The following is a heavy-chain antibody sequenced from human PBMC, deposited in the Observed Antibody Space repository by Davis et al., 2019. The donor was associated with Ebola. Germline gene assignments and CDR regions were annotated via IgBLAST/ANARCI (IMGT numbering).Heavy chain of an antibody. CDR1: GDSVSSAG. J-gene: IGHJ6*02. V-gene: IGHV6-1*01. D-gene: IGHD1-26*01. Sequence: HSQTLSLTCTISGDSVSSAGWNWIRQSPSRGLEWPGRTYYTSKWHNDYGESVKSRITINPDTSKNQFSLQLSSVTPEDTAVYYCVRGWGRTGMGVWGQGTTVIVSS. CDR3: VRGWGRTGMGV. CDR2: TYYTSKWHN.